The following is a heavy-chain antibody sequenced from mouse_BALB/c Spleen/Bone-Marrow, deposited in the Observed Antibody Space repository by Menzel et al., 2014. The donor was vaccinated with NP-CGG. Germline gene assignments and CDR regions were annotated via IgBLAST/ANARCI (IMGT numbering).Heavy chain of an antibody. Sequence: EVQLQESGGGLVKSGGSLKLSCAASGFSFNSYGMSWVRQTPEKSLEWVATISGGGSYTFYPDSVKGRFTISRDNAKNNLYLQLSSLRSEDTALYYCARHAYYDQTEVSFVYWGQGTLVTVSA. CDR1: GFSFNSYG. D-gene: IGHD2-4*01. V-gene: IGHV5-9-2*01. J-gene: IGHJ3*01. CDR3: ARHAYYDQTEVSFVY. CDR2: ISGGGSYT.